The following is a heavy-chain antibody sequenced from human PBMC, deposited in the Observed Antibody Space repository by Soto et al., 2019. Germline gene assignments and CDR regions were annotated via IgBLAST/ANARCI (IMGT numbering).Heavy chain of an antibody. CDR1: GFTFSSYA. V-gene: IGHV3-23*01. CDR2: ISDRGDNT. D-gene: IGHD3-10*01. Sequence: EGQLLESGGGSAQPGGSRRLSCVASGFTFSSYAMTWVRQAPGKGLEWVSGISDRGDNTHYADSVKGRFTISRDNTKNTLFLEMNSLRAEDTAVYYCAKRGDYFMTYWGQGTLVIVSS. J-gene: IGHJ4*02. CDR3: AKRGDYFMTY.